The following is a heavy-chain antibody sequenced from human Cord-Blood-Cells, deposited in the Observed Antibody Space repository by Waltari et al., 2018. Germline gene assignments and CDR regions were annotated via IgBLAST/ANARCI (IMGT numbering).Heavy chain of an antibody. J-gene: IGHJ6*02. CDR1: GGSISSSSYY. CDR3: ARLRAEKKYSGSYYYYYGMDV. D-gene: IGHD1-26*01. V-gene: IGHV4-39*01. CDR2: IYYSGST. Sequence: QLQLQESGPGLVKPSETLSLTCTVSGGSISSSSYYWGWIRQPPGNGLEWIGSIYYSGSTYYNPSLKSRVTISVDTSKNQFSLKLSSVTAADTAVYYCARLRAEKKYSGSYYYYYGMDVWGQGTTVTVSS.